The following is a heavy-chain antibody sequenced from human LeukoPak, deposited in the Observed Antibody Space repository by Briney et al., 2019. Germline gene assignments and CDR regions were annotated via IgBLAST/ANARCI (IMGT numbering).Heavy chain of an antibody. CDR1: GGSISSYY. J-gene: IGHJ4*02. CDR2: IYYSGST. D-gene: IGHD5-18*01. V-gene: IGHV4-59*08. CDR3: ARHAQPGYSYGYYYFDY. Sequence: SSETLSLTCTVSGGSISSYYWGWIRQPPGKGLEWIGYIYYSGSTNYNPSLKSRVTISVDTSKNQFSLKLSSVTAADTAVYYCARHAQPGYSYGYYYFDYWGQGTLVTVSS.